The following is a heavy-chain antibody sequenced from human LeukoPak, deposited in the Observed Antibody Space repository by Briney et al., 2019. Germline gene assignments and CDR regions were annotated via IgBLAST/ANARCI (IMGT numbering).Heavy chain of an antibody. CDR2: IRSRAYDGTT. CDR3: GYGSTGFFTLSY. D-gene: IGHD3-22*01. CDR1: EVTLGDYP. V-gene: IGHV3-49*04. J-gene: IGHJ4*02. Sequence: GGSLRLSCTASEVTLGDYPLTWVRQAPGKGLEWVGFIRSRAYDGTTKYAASVRGRFTISRDDSKNIAYLQMNSLKIEDTAVYYCGYGSTGFFTLSYWGPGTLVTVS.